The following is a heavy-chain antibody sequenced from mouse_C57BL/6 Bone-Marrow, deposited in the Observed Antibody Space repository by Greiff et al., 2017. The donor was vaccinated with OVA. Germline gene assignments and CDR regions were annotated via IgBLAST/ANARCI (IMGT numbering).Heavy chain of an antibody. CDR2: ISDGGSYT. CDR1: GFTFSSYA. Sequence: DVKLVESGGGLVKPGGSLKLSCAASGFTFSSYAMSWVRQTPEKRLEWVATISDGGSYTYYPDNVKGRFTISRDNAKNNLYLQMSHLKSEDTAMYYCARALNWAWFAYWGQGTLVTVSA. J-gene: IGHJ3*01. V-gene: IGHV5-4*03. D-gene: IGHD4-1*01. CDR3: ARALNWAWFAY.